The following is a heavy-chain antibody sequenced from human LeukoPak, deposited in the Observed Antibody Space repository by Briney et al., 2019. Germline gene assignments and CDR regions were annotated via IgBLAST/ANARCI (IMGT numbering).Heavy chain of an antibody. J-gene: IGHJ3*02. Sequence: SETLSLTCTVSGGSISSSSYYWGWIRQPPGKGLEWIGSIYYSGSTYYNPSLKSRVTISVDTSKNQFSLKLSSVTAADTAVYYCARQEDTAMVTFGIGASDIWGQGTMVTVSS. CDR3: ARQEDTAMVTFGIGASDI. D-gene: IGHD5-18*01. CDR1: GGSISSSSYY. CDR2: IYYSGST. V-gene: IGHV4-39*01.